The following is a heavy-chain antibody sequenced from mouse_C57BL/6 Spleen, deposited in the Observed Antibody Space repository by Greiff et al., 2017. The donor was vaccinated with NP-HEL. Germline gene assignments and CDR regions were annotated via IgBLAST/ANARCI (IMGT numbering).Heavy chain of an antibody. CDR3: ARYLYGNYFDY. J-gene: IGHJ2*01. CDR1: GYTFTSYW. Sequence: QVQLQQPGAELVKPGASVKLSCKASGYTFTSYWMQWVKQRPGQGLEWIGEIDPSDSYTNYNQKFKGKATLTVDTSSSTAYMQLSSLTSEDSAVYYCARYLYGNYFDYWGQGTTLTVSS. CDR2: IDPSDSYT. V-gene: IGHV1-50*01. D-gene: IGHD2-1*01.